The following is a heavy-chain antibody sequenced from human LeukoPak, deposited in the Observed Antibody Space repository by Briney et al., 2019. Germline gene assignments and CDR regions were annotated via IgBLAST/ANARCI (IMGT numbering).Heavy chain of an antibody. Sequence: GGSLRLSCAASGFTSSSYAMSWVRQAPGKGLEWVSAISGSGGSTYYADSVKGRFTISRDNSKNTLYLQMNSLRAEDTAVYYCATGSYYDSSGYFDYWGQGTLVTVSS. D-gene: IGHD3-22*01. CDR3: ATGSYYDSSGYFDY. J-gene: IGHJ4*02. CDR1: GFTSSSYA. V-gene: IGHV3-23*01. CDR2: ISGSGGST.